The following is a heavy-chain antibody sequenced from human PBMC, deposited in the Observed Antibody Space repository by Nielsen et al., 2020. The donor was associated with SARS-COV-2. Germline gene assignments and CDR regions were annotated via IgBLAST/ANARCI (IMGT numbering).Heavy chain of an antibody. CDR3: SRDPYCTNGVCYTFDY. D-gene: IGHD2-8*01. V-gene: IGHV1-18*04. J-gene: IGHJ4*02. CDR2: ISVYTGDT. CDR1: GYTFTNYG. Sequence: ASLKVSCKASGYTFTNYGISWVRQAPGQGLEWMGWISVYTGDTNYAQKFQGRVTMTTDASTSTAYMALRSLRSDDTAVYYCSRDPYCTNGVCYTFDYRSQGTLVNVSS.